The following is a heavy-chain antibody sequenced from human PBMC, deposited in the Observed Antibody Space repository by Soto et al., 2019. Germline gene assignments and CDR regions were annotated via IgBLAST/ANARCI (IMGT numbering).Heavy chain of an antibody. CDR1: GGSISSGDYY. J-gene: IGHJ4*02. D-gene: IGHD3-16*01. CDR3: ARLGDRSRDFDY. V-gene: IGHV4-30-4*01. CDR2: IYYSGSS. Sequence: SETLSLTCTVSGGSISSGDYYWSWIRQPPGKGLEWIGHIYYSGSSHYNPSLKSRLTMSVDTSNNQFSLRLRSVTAADTAVYYCARLGDRSRDFDYLGQGTLVTVSS.